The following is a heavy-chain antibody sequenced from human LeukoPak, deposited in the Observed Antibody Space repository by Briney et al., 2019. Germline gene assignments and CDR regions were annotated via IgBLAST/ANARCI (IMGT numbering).Heavy chain of an antibody. J-gene: IGHJ4*02. CDR2: IRPSGDNT. D-gene: IGHD6-19*01. CDR1: GFTFSSYD. Sequence: GGSLRLSCAASGFTFSSYDMTWVRQAPGRGLEWVSSIRPSGDNTYYGDSVKGRFTISRDNSKNTLYLQMNSLRAEDTAVYYCARDIAVAGTFDYWGQGTLVTVSS. V-gene: IGHV3-23*01. CDR3: ARDIAVAGTFDY.